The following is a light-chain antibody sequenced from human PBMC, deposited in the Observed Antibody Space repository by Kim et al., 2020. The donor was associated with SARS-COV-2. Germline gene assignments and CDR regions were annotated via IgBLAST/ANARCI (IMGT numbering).Light chain of an antibody. CDR3: NSRDSNDNVV. CDR2: GKN. V-gene: IGLV3-19*01. CDR1: SLRSYY. J-gene: IGLJ2*01. Sequence: SSELTQDPAVSVALGQTVRITCHGDSLRSYYATWYQQKPGQAPILVIYGKNNRPSGIPDRFSGSSSENTASLTITGTQAGDEADYYCNSRDSNDNVVFGG.